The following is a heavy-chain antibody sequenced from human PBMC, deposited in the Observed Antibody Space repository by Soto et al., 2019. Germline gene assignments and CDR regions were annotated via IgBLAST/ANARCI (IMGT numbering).Heavy chain of an antibody. CDR1: GFTFSSYA. J-gene: IGHJ6*02. CDR3: AKDYWTDYSSSWYSSYYYGMDV. CDR2: ISGIGCGT. Sequence: GRSLGLSCASSGFTFSSYAMIWVRHAPGKGLDWVSAISGIGCGTYYADSVKGRFTISRDNSKSTLYLQMNSQRAEDTAVYYCAKDYWTDYSSSWYSSYYYGMDVWGQGTTVTVSS. V-gene: IGHV3-23*01. D-gene: IGHD6-13*01.